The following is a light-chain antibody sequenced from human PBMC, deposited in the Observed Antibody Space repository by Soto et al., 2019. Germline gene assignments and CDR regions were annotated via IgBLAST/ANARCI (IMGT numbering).Light chain of an antibody. J-gene: IGKJ1*01. CDR1: QSISSW. CDR3: QQYNSYSWT. V-gene: IGKV1-5*03. CDR2: KAS. Sequence: DIRMTQSPSTLSASVGDRVTITCRASQSISSWLAWYQQKPGKAPKLLIYKASSLESGVPSRFSGSGSGTEFTITISSLQPDDFATYYCQQYNSYSWTFGQGTKVEIK.